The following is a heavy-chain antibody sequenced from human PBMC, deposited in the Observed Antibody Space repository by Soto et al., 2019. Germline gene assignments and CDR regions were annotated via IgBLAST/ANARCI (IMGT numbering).Heavy chain of an antibody. CDR2: IPSDGSNK. J-gene: IGHJ6*04. CDR3: ARDDVLCDGGRCYGIPLDV. CDR1: GFTFSSFG. Sequence: PGGSLRLSCVASGFTFSSFGMHWVRQAPGKGLEWVAIIPSDGSNKYYADSVKGRFTISRDNSKNTLFLQMNSLRPEDTAVYYCARDDVLCDGGRCYGIPLDVWGKGTTVTVSS. D-gene: IGHD2-15*01. V-gene: IGHV3-30*03.